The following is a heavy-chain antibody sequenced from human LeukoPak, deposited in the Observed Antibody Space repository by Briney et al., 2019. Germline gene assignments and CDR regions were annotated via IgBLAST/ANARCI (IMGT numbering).Heavy chain of an antibody. CDR2: IYYSGST. CDR1: GGSISSGGYY. Sequence: PSETLSLTCTVSGGSISSGGYYWSWIRQHPGKGLEWIGYIYYSGSTYYNPSLKSRVTISVDTSKNQFSLKLSSVTAADTAAYYCARDVDLNWFDPWGQGTLVTVSS. D-gene: IGHD3/OR15-3a*01. V-gene: IGHV4-31*03. CDR3: ARDVDLNWFDP. J-gene: IGHJ5*02.